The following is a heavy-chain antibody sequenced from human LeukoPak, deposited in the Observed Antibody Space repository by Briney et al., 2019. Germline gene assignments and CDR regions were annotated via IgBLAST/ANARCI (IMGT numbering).Heavy chain of an antibody. V-gene: IGHV4-39*01. Sequence: SETLSLTCTVSGGSISSSSYYWGWIRQPPGKGLEWIGSIYYSGSTYYNPSLKSRVTISVDTSKNQLSLKLSSVTAADTAVYYCASSGGRSTVTTLYYFDYWGQGTLVTVSS. D-gene: IGHD4-17*01. CDR2: IYYSGST. J-gene: IGHJ4*02. CDR3: ASSGGRSTVTTLYYFDY. CDR1: GGSISSSSYY.